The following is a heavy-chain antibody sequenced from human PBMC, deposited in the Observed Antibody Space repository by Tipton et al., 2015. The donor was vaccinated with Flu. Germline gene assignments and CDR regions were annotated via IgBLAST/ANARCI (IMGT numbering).Heavy chain of an antibody. CDR1: GFTFSRYA. D-gene: IGHD6-13*01. Sequence: GSLRLSCAASGFTFSRYAMSWVRQVTGKGLEWVSGIGTSGDTYYPGSVKGRFTISRENGKNSLYLQMNSLRAGDTAVYYCARGPLPDSNWYNGLDVWGQGTTVTVFS. CDR2: IGTSGDT. CDR3: ARGPLPDSNWYNGLDV. V-gene: IGHV3-13*01. J-gene: IGHJ6*02.